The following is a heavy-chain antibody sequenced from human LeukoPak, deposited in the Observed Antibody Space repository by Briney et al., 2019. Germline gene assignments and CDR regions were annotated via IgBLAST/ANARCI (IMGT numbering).Heavy chain of an antibody. V-gene: IGHV3-21*04. J-gene: IGHJ3*01. CDR3: ATSKGFMVTLDDLHA. D-gene: IGHD2-21*02. CDR1: GFTFSSST. Sequence: PGGSLRLSCAASGFTFSSSTMNWVRQAPGKGLEWVSSISGGSIYIYYADSVKSRFTISRDNGKNSLYLQMNSLRAEDTALYYCATSKGFMVTLDDLHAWGQGTMVTVSS. CDR2: ISGGSIYI.